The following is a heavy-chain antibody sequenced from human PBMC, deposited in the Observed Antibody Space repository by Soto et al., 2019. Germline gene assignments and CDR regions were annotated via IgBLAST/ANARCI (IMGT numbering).Heavy chain of an antibody. CDR1: GGTFSSYA. V-gene: IGHV1-69*13. J-gene: IGHJ5*02. CDR3: ARDGLVGIAARSFWFDP. Sequence: SVKVSCKASGGTFSSYAISWVRQAPGQGLEWMGGIIPIFGTANYAQKFQGRVTITADESTSTAYMELSSLRSEDTAVYYCARDGLVGIAARSFWFDPWGQGTLVTVSS. D-gene: IGHD6-13*01. CDR2: IIPIFGTA.